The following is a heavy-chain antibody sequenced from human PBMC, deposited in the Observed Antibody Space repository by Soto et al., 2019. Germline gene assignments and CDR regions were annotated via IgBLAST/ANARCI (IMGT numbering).Heavy chain of an antibody. CDR3: ATMGTPVTGLYYFDY. Sequence: SETLSLTCTVSGGSISSGNYYWSWIRQPPGKGLEWIGFISYSGTTHYSASLRSRVSISVDTSKKQFSLDLSSVTAADTAVYYCATMGTPVTGLYYFDYWGQGTLVTVS. CDR2: ISYSGTT. V-gene: IGHV4-30-4*01. J-gene: IGHJ4*02. CDR1: GGSISSGNYY. D-gene: IGHD4-17*01.